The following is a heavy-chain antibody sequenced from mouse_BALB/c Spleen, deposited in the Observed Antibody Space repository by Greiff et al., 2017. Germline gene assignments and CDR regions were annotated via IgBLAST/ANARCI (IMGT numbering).Heavy chain of an antibody. Sequence: VKLQESGPELVKPGASVKISCKASGYAFSSSWMNWVKQRPGQGLEWIGRIYPGDGDTNYNGKFKGKATLTADKSSSTAYMQLSSLTSVDSAVYFCARSGYYGYDFDYWGQGTTLTVSS. CDR1: GYAFSSSW. J-gene: IGHJ2*01. D-gene: IGHD2-2*01. V-gene: IGHV1-82*01. CDR2: IYPGDGDT. CDR3: ARSGYYGYDFDY.